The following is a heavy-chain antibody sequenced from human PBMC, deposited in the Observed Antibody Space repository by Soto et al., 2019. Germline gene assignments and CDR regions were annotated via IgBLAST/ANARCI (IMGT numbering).Heavy chain of an antibody. CDR1: GFTFSTYA. CDR3: AKRRGAGGHFDY. Sequence: EEELLESGGGLVQLEGSLRLSCAAPGFTFSTYALAWVRQAQGKGLEWVSVVSSGGGTHYADSVKGRFTVSRDNSKNTLSLQMNSLRADDTAVYYCAKRRGAGGHFDYWGQGALVTVSS. J-gene: IGHJ4*02. CDR2: VSSGGGT. D-gene: IGHD2-15*01. V-gene: IGHV3-23*01.